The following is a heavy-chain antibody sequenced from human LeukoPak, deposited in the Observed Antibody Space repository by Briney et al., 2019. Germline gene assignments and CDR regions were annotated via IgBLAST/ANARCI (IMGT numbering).Heavy chain of an antibody. CDR3: ARDLGGVALDAFDI. CDR2: ISSSGSTI. CDR1: GFTFSDYY. J-gene: IGHJ3*02. Sequence: PGGSLRLSCAASGFTFSDYYMSWIRQAPGKGLEWVSYISSSGSTIYYADSVKGRFTISRDNAKNSLYLQMNSLRAEDTAVFYCARDLGGVALDAFDIRGQGTMVTVSS. V-gene: IGHV3-11*04. D-gene: IGHD3-16*01.